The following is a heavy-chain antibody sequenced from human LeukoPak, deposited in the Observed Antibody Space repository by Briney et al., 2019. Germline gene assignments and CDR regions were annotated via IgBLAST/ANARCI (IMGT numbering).Heavy chain of an antibody. V-gene: IGHV3-23*01. Sequence: GSLRLSCAASGFTFGDYAMSWVRQAPGKGLEWVSAISGSGGDIEYADSVKGRFTISRDNSKNTLYLQMNSLRAEDTAVYYCAKDSRRFLEWLFDYWGQGTLVTVSS. CDR2: ISGSGGDI. CDR3: AKDSRRFLEWLFDY. J-gene: IGHJ4*02. CDR1: GFTFGDYA. D-gene: IGHD3-3*01.